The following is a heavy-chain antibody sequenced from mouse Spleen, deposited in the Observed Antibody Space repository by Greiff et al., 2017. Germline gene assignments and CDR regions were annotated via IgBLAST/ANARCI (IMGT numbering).Heavy chain of an antibody. CDR1: GYTFTSYT. V-gene: IGHV14-1*02. Sequence: VQLQQSGAELARPGASVKMSCKASGYTFTSYTMHWVKQRPEQGLEWIGRIDPANGNTKYDPKFQGKATITAGTSSNTAYLQLSSLTSEDTAVYYCASLNYYGSSWFAYWGQGTLVTVSA. CDR3: ASLNYYGSSWFAY. J-gene: IGHJ3*01. CDR2: IDPANGNT. D-gene: IGHD1-1*01.